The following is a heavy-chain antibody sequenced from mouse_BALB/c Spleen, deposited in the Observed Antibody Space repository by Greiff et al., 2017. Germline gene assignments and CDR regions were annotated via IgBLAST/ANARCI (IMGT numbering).Heavy chain of an antibody. CDR1: GYSITSDYA. J-gene: IGHJ3*01. Sequence: VQLQQSGPGLVKPSQSLSLTCTVTGYSITSDYAWYWIRQFPGNKLGWMGYISYSGSTSYNPSLKSRISITRDTSKNQFFLQLNSVTTEDTATYYCAREGNYGNAWFAYWGQGTLVTVSA. CDR2: ISYSGST. D-gene: IGHD2-1*01. CDR3: AREGNYGNAWFAY. V-gene: IGHV3-2*02.